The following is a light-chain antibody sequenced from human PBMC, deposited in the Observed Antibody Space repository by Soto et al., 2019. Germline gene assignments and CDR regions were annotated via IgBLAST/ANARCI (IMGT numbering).Light chain of an antibody. Sequence: DIQMTQSPSSLSASVGDRVTITCRASQAISNYLAWYQQKPGKPPKLLIFTASTLQSGVPSRFSGSGSGTEFNLTVSSLQPEDVATYYCQQYITAPRTFGQGTKVEIK. V-gene: IGKV1-27*01. CDR3: QQYITAPRT. CDR1: QAISNY. J-gene: IGKJ1*01. CDR2: TAS.